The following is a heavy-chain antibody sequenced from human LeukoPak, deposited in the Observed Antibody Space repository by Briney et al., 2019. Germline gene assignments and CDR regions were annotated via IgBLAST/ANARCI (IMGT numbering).Heavy chain of an antibody. CDR1: GFTFSSYA. J-gene: IGHJ4*02. V-gene: IGHV3-23*01. CDR2: ITGSGGST. D-gene: IGHD2-2*01. Sequence: GGSLRLSCAASGFTFSSYAMSWVRQAPGKGLEWGSAITGSGGSTYYADSVKGRFTISRDNSKNTLYLQMNSLRAEDTAVYYCAKSIVVVPAAPFDYWGQGTLVTVSS. CDR3: AKSIVVVPAAPFDY.